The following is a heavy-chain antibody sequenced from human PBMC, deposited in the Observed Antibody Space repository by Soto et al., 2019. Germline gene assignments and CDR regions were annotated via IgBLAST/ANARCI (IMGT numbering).Heavy chain of an antibody. V-gene: IGHV1-69*13. Sequence: SVKVSCKASGGTFSSYAISWVRQAPGQGLEWMGGIIPIFGTANYAQKFQGRVTITADESTSTAYMELSSLRSEDTAVYYFARGGYDYIWGSPPSYYFDDWGQGTLVTVSS. D-gene: IGHD3-16*01. CDR1: GGTFSSYA. CDR3: ARGGYDYIWGSPPSYYFDD. CDR2: IIPIFGTA. J-gene: IGHJ4*02.